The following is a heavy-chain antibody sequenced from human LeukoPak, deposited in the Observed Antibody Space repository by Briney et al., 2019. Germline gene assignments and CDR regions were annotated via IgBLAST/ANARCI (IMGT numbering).Heavy chain of an antibody. CDR2: ISAYNGNT. D-gene: IGHD3-22*01. V-gene: IGHV1-18*01. CDR3: ARGYYYDSSGYSDAFDI. Sequence: ASVKVSCKASGYTFTSYGTSWVRQAPGQGLEWMGWISAYNGNTNYAQKLQGRVTMTTDTSTSTAYMELRSLRSDDTAVYYCARGYYYDSSGYSDAFDIWGQGTMVTVSS. J-gene: IGHJ3*02. CDR1: GYTFTSYG.